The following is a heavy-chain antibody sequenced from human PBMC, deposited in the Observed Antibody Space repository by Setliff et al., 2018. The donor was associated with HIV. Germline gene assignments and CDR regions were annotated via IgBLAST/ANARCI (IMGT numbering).Heavy chain of an antibody. J-gene: IGHJ4*02. CDR1: GYSMSSGYY. Sequence: PSETLSLTCGVSGYSMSSGYYWGWSRQPPGKGLEWIGNVYHTGSTYYNPSLKSRVTISVDTSKNQFSLKLSSVIAADTAVYYCARHAAGPDGPFDYWGQGTLVTVSS. CDR3: ARHAAGPDGPFDY. CDR2: VYHTGST. D-gene: IGHD2-2*01. V-gene: IGHV4-38-2*01.